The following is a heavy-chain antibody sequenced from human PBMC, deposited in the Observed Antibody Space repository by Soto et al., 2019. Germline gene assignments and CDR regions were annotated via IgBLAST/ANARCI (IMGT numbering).Heavy chain of an antibody. Sequence: QITLKESGPTLVKPTQTLTLTCTFSGFSLSTSGVGVGWIRQPPGKALEWLALIYWDDDKRYSPSLKSRLTMTNDTSKNQVVIKMNTMDPVDTATYYFALLLSKKARYDLWSGYYCDYMDVWGKGTTVTGSS. D-gene: IGHD3-3*01. CDR1: GFSLSTSGVG. CDR3: ALLLSKKARYDLWSGYYCDYMDV. V-gene: IGHV2-5*02. CDR2: IYWDDDK. J-gene: IGHJ6*03.